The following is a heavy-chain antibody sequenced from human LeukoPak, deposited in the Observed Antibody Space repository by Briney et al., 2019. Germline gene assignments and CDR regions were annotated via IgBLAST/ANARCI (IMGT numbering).Heavy chain of an antibody. CDR1: GFIFSDHY. V-gene: IGHV3-72*01. J-gene: IGHJ3*01. Sequence: VGSLRLSCAVSGFIFSDHYLDWVRQPPGRGLEWVGRSRIKTDGYITQYAASVTGRFTISRDESKNSLYLHMNSLRSEDTAVYFCVRGHNSFDLWGQGTMVTVSS. CDR2: SRIKTDGYIT. CDR3: VRGHNSFDL. D-gene: IGHD1-20*01.